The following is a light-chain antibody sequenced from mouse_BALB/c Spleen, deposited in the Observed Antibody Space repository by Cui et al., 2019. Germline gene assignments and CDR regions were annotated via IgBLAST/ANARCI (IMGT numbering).Light chain of an antibody. CDR3: HQWSSYPPT. Sequence: HIVLTQSPAIMYASPGEKVTLTCSASSSVSSSYLYWYQQKPGSSPKLWIYSTSNLASGVPARFSGSGSGTSYSLTISSMEAEDAASYFCHQWSSYPPTFGGGTKLEIK. J-gene: IGKJ2*01. V-gene: IGKV4-79*01. CDR2: STS. CDR1: SSVSSSY.